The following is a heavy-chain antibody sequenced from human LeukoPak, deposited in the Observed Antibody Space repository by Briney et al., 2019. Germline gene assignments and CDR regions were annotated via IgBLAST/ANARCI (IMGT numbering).Heavy chain of an antibody. CDR3: ARGVGLLED. V-gene: IGHV4-59*08. J-gene: IGHJ4*02. CDR1: GGSISSSY. CDR2: IYYSGSA. Sequence: PSETLSLTCTVSGGSISSSYRTWIRQSPRKGLEWIGYIYYSGSANYNPSLESRVSISLDTSKNQFSLKLSSVTAADTAVYYCARGVGLLEDWGQGTLVTVSS. D-gene: IGHD3-10*01.